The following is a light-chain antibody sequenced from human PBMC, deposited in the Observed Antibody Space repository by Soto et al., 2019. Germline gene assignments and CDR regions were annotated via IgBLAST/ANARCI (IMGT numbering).Light chain of an antibody. V-gene: IGLV2-8*01. J-gene: IGLJ2*01. Sequence: QSVLTQPPSASGSPGQSVTIPCTGSSSDVGGYNYVSWYQQHPGKAPKLIIYEVTKRPSGVPARFSGSKSANTASLTVSGLQADDEADYYCTSFAGNTGGVFGGGTKLTVL. CDR1: SSDVGGYNY. CDR2: EVT. CDR3: TSFAGNTGGV.